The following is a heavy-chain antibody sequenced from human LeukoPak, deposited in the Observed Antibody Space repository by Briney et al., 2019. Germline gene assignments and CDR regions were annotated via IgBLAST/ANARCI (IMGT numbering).Heavy chain of an antibody. CDR1: GFTFSHYA. Sequence: GGSLRLSCAASGFTFSHYAMNWVRQAPGKGLEWVSSITSSSGYIYYADSVRGRFTISRDNAKSSLFLQMNSLRAEDTAVYYCAKGPSVFGVVIMDYWGQGTLVTVSS. V-gene: IGHV3-21*01. J-gene: IGHJ4*02. D-gene: IGHD3-3*01. CDR2: ITSSSGYI. CDR3: AKGPSVFGVVIMDY.